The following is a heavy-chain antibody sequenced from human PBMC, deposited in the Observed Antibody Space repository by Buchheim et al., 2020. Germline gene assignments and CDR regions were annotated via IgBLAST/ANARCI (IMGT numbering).Heavy chain of an antibody. Sequence: QVQLVQSGAEVKKPGASVKVSCKASGYTLTTYGIHWVRQAPGKRLEWMGWINGGNGNTKYSQKFQGSVTMTRDISTSTAYMELSSLRSEDTAVYYCATSWRRDGYDGCLDVWGQGTT. CDR3: ATSWRRDGYDGCLDV. V-gene: IGHV1-3*01. D-gene: IGHD5-24*01. CDR1: GYTLTTYG. CDR2: INGGNGNT. J-gene: IGHJ6*02.